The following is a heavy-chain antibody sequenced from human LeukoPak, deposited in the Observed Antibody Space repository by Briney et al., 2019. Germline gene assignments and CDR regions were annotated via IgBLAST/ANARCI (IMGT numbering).Heavy chain of an antibody. V-gene: IGHV1-2*02. CDR3: ATYSSGYHSLDY. J-gene: IGHJ4*02. CDR1: GYTFTGYY. Sequence: GASVKVSCKASGYTFTGYYIHWVRQAPGQGLEWMGWLNPNSDARNSAQKFQGRVTMTIDTSINTAYMDLSSLKSDDTAVYYCATYSSGYHSLDYWGQGTLVTVSS. CDR2: LNPNSDAR. D-gene: IGHD3-22*01.